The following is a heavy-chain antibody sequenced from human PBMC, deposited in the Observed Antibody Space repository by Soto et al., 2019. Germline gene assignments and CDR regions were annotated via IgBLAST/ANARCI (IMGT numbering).Heavy chain of an antibody. V-gene: IGHV3-7*03. CDR2: IKSDGSEK. CDR3: ARCRSYGMEGVERAVDI. Sequence: ESGGGLVQPGGSLSLSCAASGFTFSSFWMNWVRQAPGKGLEWVANIKSDGSEKYYGDSVKGRFTFSRDNAKNTLYLQMDSLRVEDTAVYYCARCRSYGMEGVERAVDIWGQGTKVTVSS. CDR1: GFTFSSFW. D-gene: IGHD1-26*01. J-gene: IGHJ3*02.